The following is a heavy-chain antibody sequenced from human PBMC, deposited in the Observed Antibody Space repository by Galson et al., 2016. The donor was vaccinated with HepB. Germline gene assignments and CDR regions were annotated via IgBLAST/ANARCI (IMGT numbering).Heavy chain of an antibody. CDR1: GFTFSRYT. CDR2: ISTSSTYI. V-gene: IGHV3-21*01. D-gene: IGHD5-12*01. Sequence: SLRLSCAAFGFTFSRYTMNWVRRAPGKGLEWVSSISTSSTYIYYADSMKGRFTISRDNAKKSLYLQMSSLRADDTAIYYCARESSGYDYDFDLWGQGTMVTASS. J-gene: IGHJ3*01. CDR3: ARESSGYDYDFDL.